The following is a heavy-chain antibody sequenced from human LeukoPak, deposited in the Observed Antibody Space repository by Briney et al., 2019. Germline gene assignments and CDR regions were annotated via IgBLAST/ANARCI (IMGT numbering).Heavy chain of an antibody. J-gene: IGHJ5*02. Sequence: HPGGSLRLSCAASGFTFSSYWMSWVRQAPGKGLEWVASIKQDGGEKYYVDSVKGRFTISRDNAKNSLYLQMNSLRAEDTALYYCARAPGEGWFDPWGQGTLVTVSS. CDR1: GFTFSSYW. V-gene: IGHV3-7*01. CDR2: IKQDGGEK. D-gene: IGHD4-17*01. CDR3: ARAPGEGWFDP.